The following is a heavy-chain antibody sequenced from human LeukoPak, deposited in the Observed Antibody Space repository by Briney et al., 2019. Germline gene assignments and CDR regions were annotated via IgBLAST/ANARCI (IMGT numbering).Heavy chain of an antibody. J-gene: IGHJ4*02. CDR1: GFTVSNNH. D-gene: IGHD6-13*01. CDR3: ARGRGFVGQQRSNV. CDR2: IYSGSGGST. Sequence: GGSLRLSCAASGFTVSNNHMNWVRQAPGKGLEWVSVIYSGSGGSTYYADSVKGRFTISRDNSKNTLYLQMNSLRAEDTAVYYCARGRGFVGQQRSNVWGQGTLVTVSS. V-gene: IGHV3-66*01.